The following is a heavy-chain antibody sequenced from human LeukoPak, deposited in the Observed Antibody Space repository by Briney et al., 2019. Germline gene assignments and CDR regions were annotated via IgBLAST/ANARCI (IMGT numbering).Heavy chain of an antibody. CDR3: ARVCGGGTCYYILYGLDV. Sequence: GASVKVSCKASGYTFTNYDMHMVRQAPGQGLEWMGIINPSDGSTSYVQKFQGRITMTRDTSTSTVYMELSSLRSEDTAVYYCARVCGGGTCYYILYGLDVWGQGTTVTVSS. V-gene: IGHV1-46*01. CDR2: INPSDGST. D-gene: IGHD2-15*01. CDR1: GYTFTNYD. J-gene: IGHJ6*02.